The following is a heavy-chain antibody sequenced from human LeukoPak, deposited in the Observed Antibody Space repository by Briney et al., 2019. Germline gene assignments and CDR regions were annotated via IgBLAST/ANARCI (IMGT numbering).Heavy chain of an antibody. CDR1: GGSFSGYY. Sequence: SETLSLTCAVYGGSFSGYYWSWIRQPPGKGLEWIGEINHSGSTNYNPSLKSRVTISVDTSKNQFSLKLSSVTAADTAVYYCAREKRMATTPKQDYYFDYWGQGTLVTVSS. J-gene: IGHJ4*02. CDR2: INHSGST. D-gene: IGHD5-24*01. V-gene: IGHV4-34*09. CDR3: AREKRMATTPKQDYYFDY.